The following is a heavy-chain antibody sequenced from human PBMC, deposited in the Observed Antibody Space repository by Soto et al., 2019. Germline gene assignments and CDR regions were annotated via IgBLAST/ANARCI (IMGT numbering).Heavy chain of an antibody. J-gene: IGHJ5*02. D-gene: IGHD4-4*01. CDR3: ARREIYSTVTTSWFDP. CDR1: GGSISSSSYY. Sequence: SETLSLTCTVSGGSISSSSYYWGWIRQPPGKGLEWIGSIYYSGSTYYNPSLKSRLTISVDTSKNQFSLKLSSVTAADTAVYYCARREIYSTVTTSWFDPWGQGTLVTVSS. CDR2: IYYSGST. V-gene: IGHV4-39*01.